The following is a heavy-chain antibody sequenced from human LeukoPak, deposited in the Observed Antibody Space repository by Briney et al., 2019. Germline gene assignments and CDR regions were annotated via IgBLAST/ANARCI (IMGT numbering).Heavy chain of an antibody. J-gene: IGHJ5*02. V-gene: IGHV4-34*01. CDR3: GRGRGGIGARLRWFDP. D-gene: IGHD6-6*01. CDR2: INHSGST. Sequence: SETLSLTCSVYGGSFSGYYWSWIRHRPGPGLEGIGEINHSGSTNYNPFLKSGLTISVDTSKNQCSLKLSSVTAADTAVYYCGRGRGGIGARLRWFDPWGQGTLVTVSS. CDR1: GGSFSGYY.